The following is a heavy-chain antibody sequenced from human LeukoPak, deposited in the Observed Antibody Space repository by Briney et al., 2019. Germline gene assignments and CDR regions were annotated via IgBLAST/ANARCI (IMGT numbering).Heavy chain of an antibody. Sequence: SETLSLTCTVSGGSISSYYWSWIRQPPGKGLEWIGYIYYSGSTYYNPSLKSRVTISVDTSKNQFSLKLSSVTAADTAVYYCARSAVTSLYYFDYWGQGTLVTVSS. J-gene: IGHJ4*02. CDR3: ARSAVTSLYYFDY. CDR2: IYYSGST. V-gene: IGHV4-59*08. CDR1: GGSISSYY. D-gene: IGHD4-17*01.